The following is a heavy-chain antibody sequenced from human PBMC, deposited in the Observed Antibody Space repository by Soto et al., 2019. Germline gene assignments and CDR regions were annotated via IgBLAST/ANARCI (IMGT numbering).Heavy chain of an antibody. CDR2: ISGSGGST. J-gene: IGHJ4*02. CDR3: AKDFGSSSSWLLFDY. Sequence: GGSLRLSCAASGFTFSSYAMSWVRQAPGKGLEWVSAISGSGGSTYYADSVKGRFTISRDNSKNTLYLQMNSLRAEDTAVYYCAKDFGSSSSWLLFDYWGQGTLVTVSS. CDR1: GFTFSSYA. D-gene: IGHD6-13*01. V-gene: IGHV3-23*01.